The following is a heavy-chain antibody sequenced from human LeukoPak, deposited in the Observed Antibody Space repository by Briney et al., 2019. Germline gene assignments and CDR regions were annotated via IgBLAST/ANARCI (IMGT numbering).Heavy chain of an antibody. CDR3: ARSTYSSSLNY. Sequence: NPSETLSLTCTVSGGSISSSSYYWGWIRQPPGKGLEWIGSIYYSGSTYYNPSLKSRVTISVDTSKNQFSLKLSSVTAADTAVYYCARSTYSSSLNYWGQGTLVTVSS. CDR2: IYYSGST. V-gene: IGHV4-39*07. CDR1: GGSISSSSYY. J-gene: IGHJ4*02. D-gene: IGHD6-13*01.